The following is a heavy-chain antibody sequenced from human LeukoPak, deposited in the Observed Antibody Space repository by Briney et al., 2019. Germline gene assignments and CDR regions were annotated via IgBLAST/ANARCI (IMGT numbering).Heavy chain of an antibody. Sequence: SETLSLTCTVSGGSISSYYWSWIRQPPGKGLEWIGYIYYSGSTNYNPSLKSRVTISVDTSKNQFSLKLSSVTAADTAVYYCARDGPRGRQSRYFDYWGQGTLVTVSS. CDR3: ARDGPRGRQSRYFDY. V-gene: IGHV4-59*01. D-gene: IGHD2-15*01. J-gene: IGHJ4*02. CDR2: IYYSGST. CDR1: GGSISSYY.